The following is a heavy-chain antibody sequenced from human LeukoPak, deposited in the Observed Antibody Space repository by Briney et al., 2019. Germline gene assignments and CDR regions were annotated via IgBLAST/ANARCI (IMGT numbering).Heavy chain of an antibody. CDR2: ISGNGHST. CDR3: ARTIAVNGGDFDY. CDR1: GFTFSSYA. Sequence: GGSLRLSCAVSGFTFSSYAMSWVRQAPGKGLEWVSSISGNGHSTYYADSVKGRFTISRDNAKNTLYLQMNSLRAEDTALYYCARTIAVNGGDFDYWGQGTLVTVSS. V-gene: IGHV3-23*01. J-gene: IGHJ4*02. D-gene: IGHD6-19*01.